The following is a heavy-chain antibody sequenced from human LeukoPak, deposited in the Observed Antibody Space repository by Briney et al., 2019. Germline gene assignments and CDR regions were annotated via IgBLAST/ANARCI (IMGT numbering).Heavy chain of an antibody. CDR2: INHSGST. V-gene: IGHV4-34*01. Sequence: SETLSLTCAVYGGSFSVYYWSWIRQPPGKGLEWIGEINHSGSTNYNPSLKSRVTISVDTSKNQFSLKLSSVTAADTAVYYCARAAVENWFDPWGQGTLVTVSS. J-gene: IGHJ5*02. CDR1: GGSFSVYY. D-gene: IGHD2-15*01. CDR3: ARAAVENWFDP.